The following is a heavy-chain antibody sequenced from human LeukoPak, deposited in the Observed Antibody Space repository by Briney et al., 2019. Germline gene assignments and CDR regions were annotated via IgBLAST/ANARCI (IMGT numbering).Heavy chain of an antibody. CDR2: ISSSSRSI. V-gene: IGHV3-48*02. Sequence: SVGSLRLSCTASGFAFRSYSMNWVRQAPGKGLEWVSYISSSSRSIYYADSVKGRFTISRDNAKYSLYLQMNSLRDEDTAVYFCASHYCGSGTEYLHHWGQGTLVSVSS. CDR1: GFAFRSYS. D-gene: IGHD3-10*01. J-gene: IGHJ1*01. CDR3: ASHYCGSGTEYLHH.